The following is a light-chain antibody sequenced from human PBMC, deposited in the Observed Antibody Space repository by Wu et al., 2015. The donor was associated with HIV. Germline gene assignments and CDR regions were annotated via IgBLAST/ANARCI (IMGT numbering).Light chain of an antibody. J-gene: IGKJ3*01. Sequence: DIQMTQYPSTLSASVGDRVTITCRAGQNIGNWLAWYQQKPGKAPKLLIYLASNLDTGVPSRFSGFGSGTEFTLTIDNLQPDDFATYYCRQYKTYFFTFGPGTKVDIK. V-gene: IGKV1-5*03. CDR2: LAS. CDR1: QNIGNW. CDR3: RQYKTYFFT.